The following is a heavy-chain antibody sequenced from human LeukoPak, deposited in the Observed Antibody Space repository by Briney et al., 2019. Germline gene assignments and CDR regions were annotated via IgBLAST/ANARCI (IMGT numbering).Heavy chain of an antibody. CDR3: ARHSCTGNSCHFDY. J-gene: IGHJ4*02. CDR2: INPRGGST. D-gene: IGHD2-8*02. V-gene: IGHV1-46*04. Sequence: ASVKVSFKASGYTFIDYYMHWVRQAPGQGLEWMGIINPRGGSTTYAQKLQVRVTMTRDTSTSTVYMELSSLRSEDTALYYCARHSCTGNSCHFDYWGQGTLVTVSS. CDR1: GYTFIDYY.